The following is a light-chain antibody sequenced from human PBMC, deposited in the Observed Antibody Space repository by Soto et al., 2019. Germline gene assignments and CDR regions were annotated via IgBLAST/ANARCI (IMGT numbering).Light chain of an antibody. Sequence: EIVMTQSPATLSVSPGERGTLSCRASQTVATNLAWYQQKPGQAPRLLIYHTSNRATGIPDRFSASGSGTDFTLTISRLEPEDFAVYYCQQYESSPRTFGQGTKVDIK. CDR1: QTVATN. J-gene: IGKJ1*01. CDR3: QQYESSPRT. CDR2: HTS. V-gene: IGKV3D-15*01.